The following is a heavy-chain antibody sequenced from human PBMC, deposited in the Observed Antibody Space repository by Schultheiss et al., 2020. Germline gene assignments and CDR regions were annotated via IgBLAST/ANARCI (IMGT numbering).Heavy chain of an antibody. V-gene: IGHV1-18*01. Sequence: ASVKVSCKASGGTFSSYAISWVRQAPGQGLEWMGWISAYNGNTNYAQKLQGRVTMTTDTSTSTAYMELRSLRSDDTAVYYCARVGGDYGDYEGYGMDVWGQGTTVNVSS. CDR1: GGTFSSYA. CDR2: ISAYNGNT. D-gene: IGHD4-17*01. CDR3: ARVGGDYGDYEGYGMDV. J-gene: IGHJ6*02.